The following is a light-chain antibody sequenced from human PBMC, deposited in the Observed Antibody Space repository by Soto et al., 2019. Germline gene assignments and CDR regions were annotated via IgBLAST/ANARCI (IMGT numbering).Light chain of an antibody. CDR1: QDISNF. CDR2: DSS. Sequence: DIQMTQSPSSLSASVGDRVTITCQASQDISNFLNWYQQKPGKAPKLLIFDSSYLETGVPSRFTRSGSGTDFTFTISTLQPEDIATYYCQQYHDLPITFGQGTRLELK. J-gene: IGKJ5*01. V-gene: IGKV1-33*01. CDR3: QQYHDLPIT.